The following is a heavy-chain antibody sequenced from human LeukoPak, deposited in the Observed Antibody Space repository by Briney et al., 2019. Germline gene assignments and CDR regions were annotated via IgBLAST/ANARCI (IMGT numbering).Heavy chain of an antibody. J-gene: IGHJ4*02. CDR2: INGGGGT. Sequence: GGSLRLSCAASGFTVSNNYMIWVRQAPGKGLVCVLMINGGGGTDYADSVKGRFTISRDNSKNTLFLQMNSLRLDDTAVYYCAGRRITAAAYDDWGRGTLVSVSS. V-gene: IGHV3-66*02. D-gene: IGHD6-13*01. CDR1: GFTVSNNY. CDR3: AGRRITAAAYDD.